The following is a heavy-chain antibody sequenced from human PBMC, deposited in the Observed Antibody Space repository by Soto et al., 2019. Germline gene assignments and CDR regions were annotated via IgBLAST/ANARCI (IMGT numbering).Heavy chain of an antibody. Sequence: EVQLVESGGGLVQPGGSLRLSCAASGFTFSSYDMHWVRQAPGKGLEYISAISSNGGITYYANSVKGRFTISRDNSKNLMYLQMGSLRAEDMAVDYCVRDTSFDSLGQGTLVTVSS. CDR2: ISSNGGIT. V-gene: IGHV3-64*01. CDR3: VRDTSFDS. J-gene: IGHJ4*02. D-gene: IGHD3-16*01. CDR1: GFTFSSYD.